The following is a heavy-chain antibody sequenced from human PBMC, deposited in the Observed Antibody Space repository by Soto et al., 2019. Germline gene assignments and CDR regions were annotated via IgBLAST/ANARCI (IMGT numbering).Heavy chain of an antibody. CDR3: ARLGHPGH. V-gene: IGHV1-69*01. CDR2: VIPILGTA. Sequence: QVQLVQSGAEVKKPGSSVKVSCTASGGSLRNSVISWVRQVPAQRLEWMGGVIPILGTANYAQKFQGRVTMTADEATSTAYMDLSSLSPDDTAVYYCARLGHPGHWGPGTLVIVSS. J-gene: IGHJ4*02. CDR1: GGSLRNSV.